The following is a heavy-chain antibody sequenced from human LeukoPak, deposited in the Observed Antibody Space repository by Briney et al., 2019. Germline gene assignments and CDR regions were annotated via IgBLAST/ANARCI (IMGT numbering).Heavy chain of an antibody. CDR3: ARYDLCSSTSCYGGRYYFDY. CDR1: GGSFGGYY. CDR2: INHSGST. D-gene: IGHD2-2*01. Sequence: SETLSLTCAVYGGSFGGYYWSWIRQPPGKGLEWIGEINHSGSTNYNPSLKSRVTISVDTSKNQFSLKLSSVTAADTAVYYCARYDLCSSTSCYGGRYYFDYWGQGTLVTVSS. J-gene: IGHJ4*02. V-gene: IGHV4-34*01.